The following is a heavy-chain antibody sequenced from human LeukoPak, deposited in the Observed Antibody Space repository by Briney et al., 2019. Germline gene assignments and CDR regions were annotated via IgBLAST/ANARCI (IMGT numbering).Heavy chain of an antibody. V-gene: IGHV3-23*01. Sequence: GGSLRLSCAASGFTFRSYVMSWVRQAPGKGLEWVSAISGSGDSTNYADSVKGRFTISRDNSKNTLYLQMNSLRAEDTAVYYCAKEGYSYGPPGYWGQGTLVTVSS. D-gene: IGHD5-18*01. J-gene: IGHJ4*02. CDR2: ISGSGDST. CDR1: GFTFRSYV. CDR3: AKEGYSYGPPGY.